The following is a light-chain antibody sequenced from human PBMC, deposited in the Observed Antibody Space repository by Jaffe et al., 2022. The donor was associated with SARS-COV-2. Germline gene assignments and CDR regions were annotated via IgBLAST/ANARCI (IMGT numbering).Light chain of an antibody. Sequence: EIVLTQSPGTLSLSPGERATLSCRASQSVSSSYLAWYQQKPGQAPRLLIYGASSRATGIPDRFGGSGSGTDFILTINRLEPEDFAVYYCQQYGTSALTFGGGTKVEIK. CDR3: QQYGTSALT. V-gene: IGKV3-20*01. CDR2: GAS. CDR1: QSVSSSY. J-gene: IGKJ4*01.